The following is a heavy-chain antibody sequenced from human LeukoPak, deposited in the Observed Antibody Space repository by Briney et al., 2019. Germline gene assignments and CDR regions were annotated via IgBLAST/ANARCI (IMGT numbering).Heavy chain of an antibody. CDR3: ARSGLNRFDY. J-gene: IGHJ4*02. V-gene: IGHV1-2*02. D-gene: IGHD2-15*01. Sequence: ASVKVSCKASGYTFIGYYMHWVRQAPGQGLEWMGWINPKSGGTNYAQKFQGRVAMTRDTSISTAYMELSRLTSDDTAVYYCARSGLNRFDYWGLGTLVTVSS. CDR1: GYTFIGYY. CDR2: INPKSGGT.